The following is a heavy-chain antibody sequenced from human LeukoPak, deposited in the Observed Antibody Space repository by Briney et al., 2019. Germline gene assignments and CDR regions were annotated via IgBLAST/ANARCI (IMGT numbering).Heavy chain of an antibody. D-gene: IGHD1-26*01. CDR2: ISYDGSNK. Sequence: GRSLRLSCAASGFTFSSYGMHWVRQAPGKGLEWVAVISYDGSNKYYADSVKGRFTISRDNPKNTLYLQMNSLRAEDTAVYYCARENSGSYYAKYYYYGMDVWGQGTTVTVS. CDR1: GFTFSSYG. V-gene: IGHV3-30*03. CDR3: ARENSGSYYAKYYYYGMDV. J-gene: IGHJ6*02.